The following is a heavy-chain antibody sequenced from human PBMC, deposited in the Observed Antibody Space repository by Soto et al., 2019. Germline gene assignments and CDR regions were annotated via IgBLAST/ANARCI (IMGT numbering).Heavy chain of an antibody. V-gene: IGHV3-53*01. CDR1: GMTVSGKKY. D-gene: IGHD1-1*01. CDR2: VYDADGK. Sequence: DVQLVESGGALIQRGGSLRLSCAVVGMTVSGKKYVAWVRQAPGKGLEWVSGVYDADGKYYADSVKGRFTTSRDSSKTIVYLEMNDLGPEDTAIYYCATWLQREHAYDVWGLATAVTVSS. CDR3: ATWLQREHAYDV. J-gene: IGHJ3*01.